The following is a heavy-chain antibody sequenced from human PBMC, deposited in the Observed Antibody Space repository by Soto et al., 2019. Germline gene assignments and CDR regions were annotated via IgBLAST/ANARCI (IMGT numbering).Heavy chain of an antibody. CDR3: ASPSDYGSARDAFDI. J-gene: IGHJ3*02. CDR2: IWYDGSNK. D-gene: IGHD4-17*01. Sequence: GGSLRLSCAASGFTFSSYGMHWVRQAPGKGLEWVAVIWYDGSNKYYADSVKGRFTISRDNSKNTLYLQMNSLRAEDTAVYYCASPSDYGSARDAFDIWGQGTMVTVSS. V-gene: IGHV3-33*01. CDR1: GFTFSSYG.